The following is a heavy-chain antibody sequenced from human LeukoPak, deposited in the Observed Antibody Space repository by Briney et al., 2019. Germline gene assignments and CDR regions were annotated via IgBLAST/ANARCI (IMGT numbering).Heavy chain of an antibody. Sequence: GESLKISRKGSGYSFTSYWIGWVRQMPGKGLEWMGIIYPGDSDTRYSPSFQGQVTISADKSISTAYLQWSSLKASDTAMYYCARHPRSFTMVRGVIDWGQGTLVTVSS. CDR1: GYSFTSYW. D-gene: IGHD3-10*01. CDR2: IYPGDSDT. CDR3: ARHPRSFTMVRGVID. V-gene: IGHV5-51*01. J-gene: IGHJ4*02.